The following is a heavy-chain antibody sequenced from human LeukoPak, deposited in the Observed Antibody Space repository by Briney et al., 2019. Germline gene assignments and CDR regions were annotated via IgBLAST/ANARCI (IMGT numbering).Heavy chain of an antibody. V-gene: IGHV4-61*02. Sequence: PSETLSLTCTVSRGSISSGPYYWSWVRQPAGKGLEWIGRIYSSGSTNYNPSLKSRVTISADTSKNQFSLKLSSVTAADTAVYYCARVYYYDRSNYYKYWYFDLWGRGTLVTVSS. CDR2: IYSSGST. CDR1: RGSISSGPYY. CDR3: ARVYYYDRSNYYKYWYFDL. D-gene: IGHD3-22*01. J-gene: IGHJ2*01.